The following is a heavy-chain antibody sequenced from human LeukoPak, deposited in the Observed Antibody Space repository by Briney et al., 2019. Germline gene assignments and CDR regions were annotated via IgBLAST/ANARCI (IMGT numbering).Heavy chain of an antibody. CDR3: SRRSAVAGHFDY. Sequence: GGSLRLSCAASGFTFSSYAMSWVRQAPGKGLEWASAISGSGGSTYYADSVKGRFTISRDNSKNTLYLQMNSLRVEDTAVYYCSRRSAVAGHFDYWGQGTLVTVSS. CDR2: ISGSGGST. D-gene: IGHD6-13*01. CDR1: GFTFSSYA. V-gene: IGHV3-23*01. J-gene: IGHJ4*02.